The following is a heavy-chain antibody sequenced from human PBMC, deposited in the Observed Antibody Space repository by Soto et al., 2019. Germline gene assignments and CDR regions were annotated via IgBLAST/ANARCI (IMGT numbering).Heavy chain of an antibody. Sequence: GGSLRLSCAASGFTFSSYGMHWVRQALGKGLEWVAVISYDGSNKYYADSVKGRFTISRDNSKNTLYLQMNSLRAEDTAVYYCAANRGYNYYYGMDVWGQGTTVTVSS. V-gene: IGHV3-30*03. CDR1: GFTFSSYG. J-gene: IGHJ6*02. D-gene: IGHD3-22*01. CDR3: AANRGYNYYYGMDV. CDR2: ISYDGSNK.